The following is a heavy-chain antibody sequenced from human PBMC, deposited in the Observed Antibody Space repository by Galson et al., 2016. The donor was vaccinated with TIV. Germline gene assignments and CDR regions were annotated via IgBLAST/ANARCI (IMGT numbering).Heavy chain of an antibody. CDR1: ALTVSDNY. D-gene: IGHD6-19*01. J-gene: IGHJ4*02. Sequence: SLRLSCAASALTVSDNYMTWVRQAPGKGLEWVAIMSSGGSLNYADFVRGRFTVSRDNSKNTLYLQMNRLRSDDTAVYYCATVPKGGELWLAPFDYWGQGTLVTVSS. V-gene: IGHV3-53*05. CDR2: MSSGGSL. CDR3: ATVPKGGELWLAPFDY.